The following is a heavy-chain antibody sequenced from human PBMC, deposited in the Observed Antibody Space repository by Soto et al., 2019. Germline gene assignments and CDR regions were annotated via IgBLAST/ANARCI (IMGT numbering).Heavy chain of an antibody. CDR2: IYTSGST. CDR1: GGSISSYY. Sequence: SETLSLTCTVSGGSISSYYGSWIRQPAGKGLEWIGRIYTSGSTNYNPSLKSRVTMSVDTSKNQFSLKLSSVTAADTAVYYCASYRPDDYDILTGYSEYYFDYWGQGTLVTVSS. D-gene: IGHD3-9*01. J-gene: IGHJ4*02. CDR3: ASYRPDDYDILTGYSEYYFDY. V-gene: IGHV4-4*07.